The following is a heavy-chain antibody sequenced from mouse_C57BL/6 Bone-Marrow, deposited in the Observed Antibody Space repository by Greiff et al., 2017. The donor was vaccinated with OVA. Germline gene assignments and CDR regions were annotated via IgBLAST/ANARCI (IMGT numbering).Heavy chain of an antibody. D-gene: IGHD1-1*01. CDR2: IDPSDSYT. Sequence: QVQLQQPGAELVRPGTSVKLSCKASSYTFTSYWMHWVKQRPGQGLEWIGVIDPSDSYTNYNQKFKGKATLTVDTSSSTAYMQLSSLTSEDSAVYYCARVTFYGLRSYYYAMDYWGQGTSVTVSS. CDR3: ARVTFYGLRSYYYAMDY. CDR1: SYTFTSYW. V-gene: IGHV1-59*01. J-gene: IGHJ4*01.